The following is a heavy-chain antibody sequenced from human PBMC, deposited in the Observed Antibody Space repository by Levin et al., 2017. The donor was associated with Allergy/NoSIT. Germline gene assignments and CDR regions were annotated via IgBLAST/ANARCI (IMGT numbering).Heavy chain of an antibody. CDR3: ASGGFYCSGGSCYTNWFDP. D-gene: IGHD2-15*01. Sequence: KISCKASGGTFSSYTISWVRQAPGQGLEWMGRIIPILGIANYAQKFQGRVTITADKSTSTAYMELSSLRSEDTAVYYCASGGFYCSGGSCYTNWFDPWGQGTLVTVSS. J-gene: IGHJ5*02. CDR2: IIPILGIA. V-gene: IGHV1-69*02. CDR1: GGTFSSYT.